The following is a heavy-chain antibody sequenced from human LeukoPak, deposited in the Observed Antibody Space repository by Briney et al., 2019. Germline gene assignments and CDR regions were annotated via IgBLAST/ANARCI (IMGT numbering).Heavy chain of an antibody. D-gene: IGHD7-27*01. Sequence: GGSLRLSCAASGFTLSNSGMHWVPQAPGKGLEWVAVIWADGSNKYYADSVKGRFTISRDNSKNTLYLQMNSLRVEDTAMYYCARDLGNSPFDYWGPGTLVTVSS. J-gene: IGHJ4*02. CDR1: GFTLSNSG. CDR3: ARDLGNSPFDY. V-gene: IGHV3-33*01. CDR2: IWADGSNK.